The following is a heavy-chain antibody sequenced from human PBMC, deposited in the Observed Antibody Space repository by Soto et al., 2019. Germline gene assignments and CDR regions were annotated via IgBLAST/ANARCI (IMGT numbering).Heavy chain of an antibody. CDR2: MYYSGST. Sequence: QLQLQESGPGLVKPSETLSLTCTVSGGSISSGTYYWGWIRQPPGKGLEWIGSMYYSGSTSYNPSLKSRVTLPVDTSKNHLSRRLSSAPPADTAVYYCARLHCNRPTCVPLDPWGQGTLVTVSS. D-gene: IGHD2-2*01. J-gene: IGHJ5*02. CDR3: ARLHCNRPTCVPLDP. CDR1: GGSISSGTYY. V-gene: IGHV4-39*01.